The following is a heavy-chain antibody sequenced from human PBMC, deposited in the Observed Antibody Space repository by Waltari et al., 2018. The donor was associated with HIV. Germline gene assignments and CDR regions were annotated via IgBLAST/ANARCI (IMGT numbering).Heavy chain of an antibody. CDR2: IYYSGST. CDR1: GGSISSYY. Sequence: QVQLQESGPGLVKPSETLSLTCTVSGGSISSYYWSWIRQPPGKGLEWIGYIYYSGSTNYNPSLKSRVTISVDTSKNQFALKLSSVTAADTAVYYGAGVAEQDYFDYWGQGTLVTVSS. D-gene: IGHD2-15*01. J-gene: IGHJ4*02. V-gene: IGHV4-59*01. CDR3: AGVAEQDYFDY.